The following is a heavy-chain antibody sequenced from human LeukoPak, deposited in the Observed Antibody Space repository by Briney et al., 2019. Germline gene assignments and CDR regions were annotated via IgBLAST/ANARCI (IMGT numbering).Heavy chain of an antibody. CDR3: ARQTAMGRSGDY. CDR1: GYSFTSHW. V-gene: IGHV5-51*01. CDR2: IDPSDSET. J-gene: IGHJ4*02. Sequence: GESLKISCKASGYSFTSHWIGWVRQMPGKGLEWMGIIDPSDSETRYTPSFQGQVTISVDKSLTTADLQWNSLKASDTAMYYCARQTAMGRSGDYWGQGTLVTVSS. D-gene: IGHD5-18*01.